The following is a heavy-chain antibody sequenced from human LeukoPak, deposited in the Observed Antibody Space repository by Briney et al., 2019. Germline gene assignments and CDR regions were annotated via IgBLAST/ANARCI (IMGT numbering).Heavy chain of an antibody. D-gene: IGHD3-22*01. CDR3: ARPNNYYDNNGYYNWFDP. Sequence: VASVKVSCKASGYTFTGYYMHWVRQAPGQGLEWMGWISANNGKTKYAQNFQDRVIMTTDASTSTAYMELRSLRSDDTAVYYCARPNNYYDNNGYYNWFDPWGQGTLVTVSS. CDR2: ISANNGKT. V-gene: IGHV1-18*04. CDR1: GYTFTGYY. J-gene: IGHJ5*02.